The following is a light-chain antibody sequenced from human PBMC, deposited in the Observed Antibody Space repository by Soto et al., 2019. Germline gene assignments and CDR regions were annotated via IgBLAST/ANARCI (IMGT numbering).Light chain of an antibody. CDR1: QSVSSSC. Sequence: EIVLTQSPGTLSLSAGERATLSCRASQSVSSSCLAWYQQKPGQAPRLLIYGASSRATGIPDRFSGSGSGTDFTLTISRLEPEDFPVYYCQQYPGYTFGQGTKLEIK. CDR3: QQYPGYT. J-gene: IGKJ2*01. V-gene: IGKV3-20*01. CDR2: GAS.